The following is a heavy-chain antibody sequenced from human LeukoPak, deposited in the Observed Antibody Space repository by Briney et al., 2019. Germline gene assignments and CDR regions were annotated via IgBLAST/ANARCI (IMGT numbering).Heavy chain of an antibody. CDR2: IKRDGSEK. D-gene: IGHD1-1*01. CDR1: GFTFSSRDW. V-gene: IGHV3-7*01. J-gene: IGHJ5*02. Sequence: GGSLRLSCVASGFTFSSRDWMSWVRQAPGEGLEWVANIKRDGSEKNHVDSVKDRFTISSDNAKHSMYLHINSLRAEHTAVYYCLREPRDLEGNWFDHWGQGTLVSVSS. CDR3: LREPRDLEGNWFDH.